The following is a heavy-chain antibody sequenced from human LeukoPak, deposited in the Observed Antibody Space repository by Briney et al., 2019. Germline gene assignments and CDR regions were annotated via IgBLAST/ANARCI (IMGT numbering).Heavy chain of an antibody. CDR1: GGSLSGYF. D-gene: IGHD5-18*01. CDR2: INHSGST. V-gene: IGHV4-34*01. Sequence: SETLSLTCAVYGGSLSGYFWTWIRQPPGKGLEWIGEINHSGSTNYNPSLKSRVTISVDTSKNHFSLKVTSVTAADTAMYYCARARGYTYGYRYYFDYWGQGTLVTVSS. CDR3: ARARGYTYGYRYYFDY. J-gene: IGHJ4*02.